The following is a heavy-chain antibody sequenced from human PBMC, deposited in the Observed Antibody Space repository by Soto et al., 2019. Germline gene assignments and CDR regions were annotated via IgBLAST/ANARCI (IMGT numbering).Heavy chain of an antibody. CDR2: IGSSGLSV. V-gene: IGHV3-11*01. J-gene: IGHJ6*03. Sequence: QVHLVESGGGLVKPGGSLRLSCAASGFTFSDYPMSGIRQAPGKGLEWVSYIGSSGLSVYYEYSVNGRFTISRDNANNRLYREMNSLRAEDSAVYYCARDLRQLLSHNYYYYYLDVWGKGTTVSVSS. D-gene: IGHD2-2*01. CDR3: ARDLRQLLSHNYYYYYLDV. CDR1: GFTFSDYP.